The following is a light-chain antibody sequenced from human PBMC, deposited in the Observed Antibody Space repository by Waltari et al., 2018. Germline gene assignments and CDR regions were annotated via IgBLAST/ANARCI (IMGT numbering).Light chain of an antibody. V-gene: IGLV1-40*01. CDR3: QSYDSSLSSVV. CDR2: GNS. CDR1: SPNIGAGYD. J-gene: IGLJ2*01. Sequence: QSVLTQPPSVSGAPGQRVTISCTGSSPNIGAGYDVHWYQQLPGPAPKLLIYGNSNRPSGVPDRFSGYKSGTSASLAITGLQAEDEADYYCQSYDSSLSSVVFGGGTKLTVL.